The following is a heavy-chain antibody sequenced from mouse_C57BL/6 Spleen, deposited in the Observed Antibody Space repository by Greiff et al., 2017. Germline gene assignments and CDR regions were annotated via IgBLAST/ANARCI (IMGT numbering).Heavy chain of an antibody. D-gene: IGHD2-3*01. CDR1: GYTFTDYN. V-gene: IGHV1-18*01. CDR3: ARRGIIYDGYQYWYFDV. J-gene: IGHJ1*03. Sequence: DVKLQESGPELVKPGASVKIPCKASGYTFTDYNMDWVKQSHGKSLEWIGDINPNNGGTIYNQKFKGKATLTVDKSSSTAYMELRSLTSEDTAVYYCARRGIIYDGYQYWYFDVWGTGTTVTVSS. CDR2: INPNNGGT.